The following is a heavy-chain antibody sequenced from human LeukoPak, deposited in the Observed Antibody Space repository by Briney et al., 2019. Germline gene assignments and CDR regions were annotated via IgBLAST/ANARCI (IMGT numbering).Heavy chain of an antibody. V-gene: IGHV4-59*01. CDR2: IYYSGST. Sequence: KPSETLSLTCTVSGGSISSYYWSWIRQPPGKGLEWIGYIYYSGSTNYNPSLKSRVTISVDTSKNQFSLKLSSVTAADTAVYYCARGNKVLRYFDSCEDYWGQGTLVTVSS. J-gene: IGHJ4*02. CDR3: ARGNKVLRYFDSCEDY. D-gene: IGHD3-9*01. CDR1: GGSISSYY.